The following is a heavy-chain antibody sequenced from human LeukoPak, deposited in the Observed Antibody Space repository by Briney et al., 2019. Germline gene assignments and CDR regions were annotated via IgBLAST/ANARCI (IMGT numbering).Heavy chain of an antibody. J-gene: IGHJ4*02. CDR1: GFTFSSHA. D-gene: IGHD6-13*01. CDR3: VSPGYDY. Sequence: GGSLRLSCAASGFTFSSHALSWVRQAPGKGLAWVSSISNSGDETYYTDSVKGRFTISRDNSKNTLYLQMNTLRGEDTAVYYCVSPGYDYWGQGTLVSVSS. V-gene: IGHV3-23*01. CDR2: ISNSGDET.